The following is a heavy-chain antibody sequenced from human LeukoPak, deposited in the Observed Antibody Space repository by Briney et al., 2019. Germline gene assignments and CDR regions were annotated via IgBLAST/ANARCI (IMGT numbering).Heavy chain of an antibody. D-gene: IGHD2-21*02. V-gene: IGHV5-51*01. Sequence: GGALQISYATAGCNFPRHWIGGVRRMAGKGLEYVGVIFPDDSDTRYSPSSEGHVTISADTSTNTAYLQWRSLQASDTAMYFCASRVGVAGTFDAFDLWGQGTMVTVSS. CDR1: GCNFPRHW. J-gene: IGHJ3*01. CDR2: IFPDDSDT. CDR3: ASRVGVAGTFDAFDL.